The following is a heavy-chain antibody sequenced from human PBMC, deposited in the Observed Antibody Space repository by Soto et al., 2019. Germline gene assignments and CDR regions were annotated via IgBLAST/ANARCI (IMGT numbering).Heavy chain of an antibody. V-gene: IGHV1-46*01. D-gene: IGHD3-3*01. Sequence: ASVKVSCKASGYTFTSYYMHWVRQAPGQGLEWMGIINPSGGSTSYAQKFQGRVTMTRDTSTSTVYMELSSLRSEDTAVYYCAIGDFLSGSVARDGMDVWGQGTMVTVSS. CDR1: GYTFTSYY. CDR2: INPSGGST. CDR3: AIGDFLSGSVARDGMDV. J-gene: IGHJ6*02.